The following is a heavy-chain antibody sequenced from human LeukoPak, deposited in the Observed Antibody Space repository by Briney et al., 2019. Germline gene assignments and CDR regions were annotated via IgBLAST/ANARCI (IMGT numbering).Heavy chain of an antibody. CDR2: ISYDGSNK. J-gene: IGHJ4*02. CDR1: GFTFSSYA. D-gene: IGHD2-2*01. V-gene: IGHV3-30-3*01. CDR3: AKDRRGLLIVVVPAVGYYFDY. Sequence: GGSLRLSCAASGFTFSSYAMHWVRQAPGKGLEWVAVISYDGSNKYYADSVKGRFTISRDNSKNTLYLQMNSLRAEDTAVYYCAKDRRGLLIVVVPAVGYYFDYWGQGTLVTVSS.